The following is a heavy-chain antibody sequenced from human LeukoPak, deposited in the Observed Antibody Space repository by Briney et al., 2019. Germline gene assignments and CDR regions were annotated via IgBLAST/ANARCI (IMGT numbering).Heavy chain of an antibody. J-gene: IGHJ5*02. CDR2: VNHSGST. Sequence: PSETLSLTCAVSGGSISSRNWWSWVRQPPGKGLEWIGEVNHSGSTNYNPSLKSRVTISVDTSKNQFSLKLSSVTAADTAVYYCARERKATYYYGSGPYNWFDPWGQGTLVTVSS. CDR3: ARERKATYYYGSGPYNWFDP. V-gene: IGHV4-4*02. CDR1: GGSISSRNW. D-gene: IGHD3-10*01.